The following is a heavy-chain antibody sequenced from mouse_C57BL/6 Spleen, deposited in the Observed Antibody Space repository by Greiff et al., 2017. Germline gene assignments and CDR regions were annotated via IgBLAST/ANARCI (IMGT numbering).Heavy chain of an antibody. CDR2: IDPSDSYT. V-gene: IGHV1-59*01. CDR1: GYTFTSYW. D-gene: IGHD1-1*01. J-gene: IGHJ2*01. Sequence: QVQLQQPGAELVRPGTSVKLSCKASGYTFTSYWMHWVKQRPGQGLEWIGVIDPSDSYTNYNQKFKGKATLTVDTSSSTAYMQLSSLTSEDSAFYYCARPLITTVVGDYWGQGTTLTVSS. CDR3: ARPLITTVVGDY.